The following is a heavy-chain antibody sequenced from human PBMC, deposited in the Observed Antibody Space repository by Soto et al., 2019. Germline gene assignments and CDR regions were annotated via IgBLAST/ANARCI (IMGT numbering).Heavy chain of an antibody. J-gene: IGHJ3*02. Sequence: VASVKVSCKASGYTFTSYYMHWVRQAPGQGLEWMGIINPSGGSTSYAQKFQGRVTMTRDTSTSTVYMELSSLRSEDTAVYYCARDPPPYYYDSSGSFVSGAFDIWGQGTMVTVSS. CDR3: ARDPPPYYYDSSGSFVSGAFDI. V-gene: IGHV1-46*01. CDR2: INPSGGST. CDR1: GYTFTSYY. D-gene: IGHD3-22*01.